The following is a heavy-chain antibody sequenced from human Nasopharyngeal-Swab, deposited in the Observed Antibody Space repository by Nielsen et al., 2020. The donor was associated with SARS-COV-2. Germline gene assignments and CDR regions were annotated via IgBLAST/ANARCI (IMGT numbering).Heavy chain of an antibody. CDR2: IKQDGSEK. Sequence: GESLKISCAASGFTFSSYWMSWVRQAPGKGLEWAANIKQDGSEKYYVDSVKGRFAISRDNAKNSLYLQMNSLRAEDTAVYYCARDRDYAGAFDIWGQGTMVTVSS. CDR3: ARDRDYAGAFDI. V-gene: IGHV3-7*01. J-gene: IGHJ3*02. D-gene: IGHD2-2*01. CDR1: GFTFSSYW.